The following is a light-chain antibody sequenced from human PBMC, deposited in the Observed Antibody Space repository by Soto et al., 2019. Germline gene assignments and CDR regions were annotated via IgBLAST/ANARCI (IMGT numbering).Light chain of an antibody. CDR2: GAS. V-gene: IGKV1-39*01. J-gene: IGKJ2*02. CDR3: QQSYSNPRT. Sequence: DIQMTQSPSSLSASVGDRVTITCRASQSISTYLNRYQQEPGKDPKLLIYGASSLESGVPSRFIGSGSGTDFTLTISSLQPEDFATYFCQQSYSNPRTFGQGTKLEIK. CDR1: QSISTY.